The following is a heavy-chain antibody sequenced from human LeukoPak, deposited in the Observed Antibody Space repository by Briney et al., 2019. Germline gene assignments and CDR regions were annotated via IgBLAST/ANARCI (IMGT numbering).Heavy chain of an antibody. Sequence: GGSLRLSCAASGFTFTDYYMSWIRQAPGKGLEWVSSISSSSSYPIYADSVRGRFTISRDNAKNSVYLQMSGLRAEDTAVYYCAGRRSARGYSYWGQGTLVTASS. V-gene: IGHV3-11*03. CDR2: ISSSSSYP. CDR3: AGRRSARGYSY. J-gene: IGHJ4*02. D-gene: IGHD4-23*01. CDR1: GFTFTDYY.